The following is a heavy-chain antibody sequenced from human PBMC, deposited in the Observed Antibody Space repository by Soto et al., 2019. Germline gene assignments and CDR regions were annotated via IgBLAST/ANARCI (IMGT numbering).Heavy chain of an antibody. CDR1: GFTFDDYA. V-gene: IGHV3-9*01. Sequence: EVQLVESGGGLVQPGRSLRLSCAASGFTFDDYAMHWVRQAPGKGLEWVSGISWNSGSIGYADSVKGRFTISRDNXKXXXXXXXXXXXXXXXXXXXXXXXXXXXXXWGQGTLVTVSS. CDR2: ISWNSGSI. J-gene: IGHJ5*02. CDR3: XXXXXXXXX.